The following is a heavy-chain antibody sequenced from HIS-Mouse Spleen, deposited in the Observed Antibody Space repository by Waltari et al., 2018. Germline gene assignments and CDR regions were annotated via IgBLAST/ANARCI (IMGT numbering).Heavy chain of an antibody. V-gene: IGHV1-2*02. D-gene: IGHD7-27*01. CDR2: INPNSGGT. J-gene: IGHJ3*02. Sequence: QVQLVQSGAEVKKPGASVKVSCKASGYTFTGYYMHWVRKAPGQGLEWMGWINPNSGGTNYAQKVQGRVTMTRDTSISTAYMELSRLRSDDTAVYYCARGGNWDDAFDIWGQGTMVTVSS. CDR1: GYTFTGYY. CDR3: ARGGNWDDAFDI.